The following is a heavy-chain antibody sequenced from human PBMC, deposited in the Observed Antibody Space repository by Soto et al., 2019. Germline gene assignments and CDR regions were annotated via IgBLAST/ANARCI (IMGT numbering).Heavy chain of an antibody. CDR3: AKAVKYYDSTGYDAFAV. Sequence: ETLSLTCTVSGDSISSYFWTWIRQPPGKALEWIGYMFHSGRTNYNPSLTSRVTMSADTSNNQFSLTLTSVTAADTAVYYCAKAVKYYDSTGYDAFAVWGQGIMVTVSS. J-gene: IGHJ3*01. CDR1: GDSISSYF. CDR2: MFHSGRT. D-gene: IGHD3-22*01. V-gene: IGHV4-59*01.